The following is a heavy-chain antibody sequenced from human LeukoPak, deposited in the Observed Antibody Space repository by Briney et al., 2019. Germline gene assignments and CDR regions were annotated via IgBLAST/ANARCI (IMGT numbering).Heavy chain of an antibody. J-gene: IGHJ4*02. CDR2: MSWNSGSI. CDR3: AKDMKRTMVRGAAVY. Sequence: PGGSLRLSCAASGFTFDDYAMHWVRQARGKGLEWVSGMSWNSGSIGYADSVKGRFTISRDNAKNSLYLQMNSLRAEDTALYYCAKDMKRTMVRGAAVYWGQGTLVTVSS. D-gene: IGHD3-10*01. CDR1: GFTFDDYA. V-gene: IGHV3-9*01.